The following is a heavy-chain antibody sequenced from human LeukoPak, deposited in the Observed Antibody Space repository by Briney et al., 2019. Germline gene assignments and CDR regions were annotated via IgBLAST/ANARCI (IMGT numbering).Heavy chain of an antibody. CDR3: ARDLGITMIVVAHTPSLDY. V-gene: IGHV1-18*01. J-gene: IGHJ4*02. CDR2: VSAYNGNT. Sequence: ASVKVSCKASGYTFTSYGISWVRQAPGHGLDWMGWVSAYNGNTKYAQKLQGRVTMTTDTSTSTAYMELRSLRSDDTAVYYCARDLGITMIVVAHTPSLDYWGQGTLVTVSS. CDR1: GYTFTSYG. D-gene: IGHD3-22*01.